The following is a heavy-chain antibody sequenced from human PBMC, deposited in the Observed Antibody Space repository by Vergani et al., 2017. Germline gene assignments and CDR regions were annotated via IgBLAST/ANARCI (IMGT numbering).Heavy chain of an antibody. Sequence: QVQLQESGPGLVKASQTLSLTCSVSGAYVGSGGYYWSWVRQRPGMGLDWIGDIYYSGTTYYNPSLESGHTNSLDSSENHLSLKLTAVTAADTAVYYCGRQKDDYMDVWGRGATVTVS. CDR2: IYYSGTT. CDR3: GRQKDDYMDV. J-gene: IGHJ6*03. V-gene: IGHV4-31*03. CDR1: GAYVGSGGYY.